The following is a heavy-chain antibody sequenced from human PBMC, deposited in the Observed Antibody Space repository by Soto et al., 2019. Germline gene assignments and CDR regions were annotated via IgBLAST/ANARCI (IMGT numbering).Heavy chain of an antibody. CDR3: ARRGLGIAAAGRGYNWFDP. J-gene: IGHJ5*02. CDR2: ISANNGNT. D-gene: IGHD6-13*01. V-gene: IGHV1-18*04. Sequence: ASVKVSCKASGYIFTDYYMHWVRQAPGQELGWMGRISANNGNTNYAQKLQGRVTMTTDTSTSTAYMELRSLRSDDTAVYYCARRGLGIAAAGRGYNWFDPWGQGTLVTVSS. CDR1: GYIFTDYY.